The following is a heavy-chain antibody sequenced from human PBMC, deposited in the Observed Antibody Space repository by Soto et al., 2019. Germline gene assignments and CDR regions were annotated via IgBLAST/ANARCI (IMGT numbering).Heavy chain of an antibody. J-gene: IGHJ4*02. V-gene: IGHV5-51*01. CDR1: GYSFTSYW. CDR3: ARHGLYGDYPLDY. Sequence: GESLKISCNGSGYSFTSYWICWVRQMPGKGLEWMGIIYPGDSDTRYSPSFQGQVTISADKSISTAYLQWSSLKASDTAMYCCARHGLYGDYPLDYWGQGTLVTVSS. D-gene: IGHD4-17*01. CDR2: IYPGDSDT.